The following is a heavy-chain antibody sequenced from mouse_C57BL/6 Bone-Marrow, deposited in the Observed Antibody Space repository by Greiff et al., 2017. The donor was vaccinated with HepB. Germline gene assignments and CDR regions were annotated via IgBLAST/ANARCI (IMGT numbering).Heavy chain of an antibody. V-gene: IGHV1-54*01. CDR3: SRGKYGYWYIDV. CDR2: INPGSGGT. Sequence: QVQLQQSGAELVRPGTSVKVSCKASGYAFTNYLIEWVKQRPGQGLEWIGVINPGSGGTNYNEKFKGKATVTADKSSSTAYMQLSSLTSEDSAVYFCSRGKYGYWYIDVWGTGTTVTVSS. D-gene: IGHD1-1*01. J-gene: IGHJ1*03. CDR1: GYAFTNYL.